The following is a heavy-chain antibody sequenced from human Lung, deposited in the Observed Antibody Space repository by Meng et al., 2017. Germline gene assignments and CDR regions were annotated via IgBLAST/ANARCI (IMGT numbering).Heavy chain of an antibody. V-gene: IGHV4-34*01. D-gene: IGHD4-11*01. J-gene: IGHJ4*02. Sequence: QVPLQQWGARLLEHSETLPPTCVVACGSFSDYYWSWIRQPPGKGLEWIGDINNSGSTNYNPSLENRATISVDTSQNNLSLKLSSVTAADSDVYYCARGPTTMAHDFDYWGQGTLVTVSS. CDR1: CGSFSDYY. CDR2: INNSGST. CDR3: ARGPTTMAHDFDY.